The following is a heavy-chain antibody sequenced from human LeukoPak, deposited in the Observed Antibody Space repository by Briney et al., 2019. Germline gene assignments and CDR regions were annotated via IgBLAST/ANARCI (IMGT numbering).Heavy chain of an antibody. D-gene: IGHD3-10*01. Sequence: ASVKVSCKASGYTFTSYGISWVRQAPGQGLEWMGWMNPNSGNTGYAQKFQGRVTMTRNTSISTAYMELSSLRSEDTAVYYCARGLRYMVRSPRDYYYGMDVWGQGTTVTVSS. CDR3: ARGLRYMVRSPRDYYYGMDV. CDR2: MNPNSGNT. CDR1: GYTFTSYG. J-gene: IGHJ6*02. V-gene: IGHV1-8*02.